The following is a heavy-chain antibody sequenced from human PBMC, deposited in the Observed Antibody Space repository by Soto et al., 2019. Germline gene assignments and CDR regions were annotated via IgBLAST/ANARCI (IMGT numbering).Heavy chain of an antibody. Sequence: QVHLVQSGAEVKKAGSSVTVSCKASGGTVSSYAITWVRQAPGKGLEWMGVFIPIFVSAHYAQKFQGRVTMTADESTSTAYMELSGLRSEDTAIYFCARDLSPDSTGFRGYDLWGQGTLVTVSS. CDR1: GGTVSSYA. J-gene: IGHJ4*02. V-gene: IGHV1-69*01. CDR3: ARDLSPDSTGFRGYDL. D-gene: IGHD3-10*01. CDR2: FIPIFVSA.